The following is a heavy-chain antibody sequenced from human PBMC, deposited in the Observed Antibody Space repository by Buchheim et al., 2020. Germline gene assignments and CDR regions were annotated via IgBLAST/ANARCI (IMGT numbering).Heavy chain of an antibody. CDR3: ARAPPAAVRRTELQGHWYFHL. CDR1: NGSFSGYY. D-gene: IGHD6-13*01. V-gene: IGHV4-34*02. CDR2: VSHTGRT. J-gene: IGHJ2*01. Sequence: QVQLQQWGAGLLKPSETLSLTCAVYNGSFSGYYWSWIRQSPGGGLEWIGEVSHTGRTIYTPSLKRRVTISLDTSKNPFSLRLDSVTAADTAMYFCARAPPAAVRRTELQGHWYFHLWGPGTL.